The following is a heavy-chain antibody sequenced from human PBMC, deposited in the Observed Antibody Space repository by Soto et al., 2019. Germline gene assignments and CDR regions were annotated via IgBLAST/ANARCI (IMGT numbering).Heavy chain of an antibody. CDR2: IYYSGST. CDR3: ARSRGSHCSSTSCYTVDAFDI. Sequence: PSEALSLTCTVSGGSISSYYWSWIRQPSGKGLEWIGYIYYSGSTNYNPSLKSRVTIPVDTSKSQFSLKLSSVTAADTAVYYCARSRGSHCSSTSCYTVDAFDIWGQGTMVTVSS. D-gene: IGHD2-2*02. CDR1: GGSISSYY. V-gene: IGHV4-59*01. J-gene: IGHJ3*02.